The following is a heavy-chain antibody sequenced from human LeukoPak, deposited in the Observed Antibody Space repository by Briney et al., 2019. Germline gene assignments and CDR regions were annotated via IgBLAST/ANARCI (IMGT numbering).Heavy chain of an antibody. J-gene: IGHJ6*03. CDR2: IYYSGST. D-gene: IGHD3-9*01. V-gene: IGHV4-59*01. CDR1: GGSISSYY. CDR3: ARDVLRYFDWGPHYYYMDV. Sequence: SETLSLTCTVSGGSISSYYWSWIRQPPGKGLEWIGYIYYSGSTNYNPSLKSRVTISVDTSKNQFSLKLSSVTAADTAVYYCARDVLRYFDWGPHYYYMDVWGKGTTVTVSS.